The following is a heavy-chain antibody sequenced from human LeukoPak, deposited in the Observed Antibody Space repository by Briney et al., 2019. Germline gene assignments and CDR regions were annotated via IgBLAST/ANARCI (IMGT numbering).Heavy chain of an antibody. V-gene: IGHV5-51*03. D-gene: IGHD2-15*01. CDR3: ARRLGYCSGGSCLGASNWFDP. Sequence: KPGESLKISCKGSGYSFTSYWIGWVRQMPGKGLEWMGIIYPGDSDTRYSPSFQGQVTISADESISTAYLQWSSLKASDTAMYYCARRLGYCSGGSCLGASNWFDPWGQGTLVTVSS. J-gene: IGHJ5*02. CDR2: IYPGDSDT. CDR1: GYSFTSYW.